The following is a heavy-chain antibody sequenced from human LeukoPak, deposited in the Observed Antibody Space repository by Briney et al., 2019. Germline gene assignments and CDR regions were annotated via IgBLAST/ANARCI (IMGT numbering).Heavy chain of an antibody. CDR1: GYTLTELS. CDR2: FDPEDGET. V-gene: IGHV1-24*01. CDR3: ATDNYDSSGYYAPREYGMDV. J-gene: IGHJ6*02. D-gene: IGHD3-22*01. Sequence: ASVKVSCKVSGYTLTELSMHWVRQAPGKGLEWMGGFDPEDGETIYAQKFQGRVTMTEDTSTDTAYMELSSLRSEDTAVYYCATDNYDSSGYYAPREYGMDVWGQGTTVTVSS.